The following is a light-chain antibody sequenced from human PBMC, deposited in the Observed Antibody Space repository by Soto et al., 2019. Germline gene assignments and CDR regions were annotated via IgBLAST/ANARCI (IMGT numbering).Light chain of an antibody. Sequence: AIQVTQSPTSLSAAVGDRVTITCRSSQDIRNYLGWYQQKPGKAPQLLIYGASSLQRGVSSRFSGSGFGTDFTPTISSLQPEDSATYYCLQDRSHCWTFGQGTKVDIK. CDR1: QDIRNY. CDR3: LQDRSHCWT. V-gene: IGKV1-6*01. J-gene: IGKJ1*01. CDR2: GAS.